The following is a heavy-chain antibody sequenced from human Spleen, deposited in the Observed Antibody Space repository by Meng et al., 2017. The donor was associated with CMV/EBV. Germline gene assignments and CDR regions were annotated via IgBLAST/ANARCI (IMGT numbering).Heavy chain of an antibody. Sequence: GESLKISCAASGFTVSSYAMSWVRQAPGKGLEWVSGISGSGGSTYYADSVKGRFTISRDNSKNTAFLQMDSLRGEDTAVYYCAKFYDFWSGSDYWGQGTLVTVSS. D-gene: IGHD3-3*01. CDR1: GFTVSSYA. V-gene: IGHV3-23*01. CDR2: ISGSGGST. J-gene: IGHJ4*02. CDR3: AKFYDFWSGSDY.